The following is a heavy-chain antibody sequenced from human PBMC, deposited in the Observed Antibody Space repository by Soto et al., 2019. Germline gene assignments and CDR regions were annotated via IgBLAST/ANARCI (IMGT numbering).Heavy chain of an antibody. V-gene: IGHV4-31*03. J-gene: IGHJ5*02. Sequence: SETLSLTCTVSGGSISSEGSYWSWIRQLPGKGLEWIGHIYNSRSTHYNPSLRSRISMSVDTSKNQFSLELRSVTAADAALYYCAREGSRTRLLFDPWGQGTLVTVSS. CDR1: GGSISSEGSY. D-gene: IGHD2-2*01. CDR3: AREGSRTRLLFDP. CDR2: IYNSRST.